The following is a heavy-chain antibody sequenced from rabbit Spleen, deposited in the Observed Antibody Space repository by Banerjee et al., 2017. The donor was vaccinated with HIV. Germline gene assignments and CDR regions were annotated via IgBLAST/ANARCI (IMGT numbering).Heavy chain of an antibody. CDR2: IDPVFGST. D-gene: IGHD2-1*01. Sequence: QEQLVESGGGLVQPGGSLKVSCKASGFDFSSYGVSWVRQAPGKGLEWIGYIDPVFGSTNYANSVKGRFTISRDNAQNTVFLQMTSLTAADTATYFCVRDLGYDDDSEKGYFNLWGQGTLVTVS. CDR3: VRDLGYDDDSEKGYFNL. CDR1: GFDFSSYG. J-gene: IGHJ4*01. V-gene: IGHV1S47*01.